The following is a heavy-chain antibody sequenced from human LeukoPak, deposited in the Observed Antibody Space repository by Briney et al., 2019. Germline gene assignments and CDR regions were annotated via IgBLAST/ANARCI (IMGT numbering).Heavy chain of an antibody. V-gene: IGHV4-39*01. CDR3: ARHGVRGSYSSFDY. CDR2: IYHSGST. J-gene: IGHJ4*02. D-gene: IGHD1-26*01. Sequence: PSETLSLTCTVSGGSISSSSYYWGWIRQPPGKGLEWIGSIYHSGSTYYNPSLKSRVTISVDTSKNQFSLKLSSVTAADTAVYYCARHGVRGSYSSFDYWGQGTLVTVSS. CDR1: GGSISSSSYY.